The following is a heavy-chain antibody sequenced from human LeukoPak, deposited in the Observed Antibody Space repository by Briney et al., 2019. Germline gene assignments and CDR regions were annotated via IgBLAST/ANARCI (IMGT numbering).Heavy chain of an antibody. CDR2: ISSGSSSI. CDR3: ARDGLRGIAFDI. Sequence: GGSLRLSCAASGFTFSTYSMNWVRQAPGKGPEWVSYISSGSSSIYYADSEKGRFTISRDNAKNSLYLQINSLRDEDTAVYYCARDGLRGIAFDIWGQGTMVTVSS. D-gene: IGHD4-17*01. J-gene: IGHJ3*02. CDR1: GFTFSTYS. V-gene: IGHV3-48*02.